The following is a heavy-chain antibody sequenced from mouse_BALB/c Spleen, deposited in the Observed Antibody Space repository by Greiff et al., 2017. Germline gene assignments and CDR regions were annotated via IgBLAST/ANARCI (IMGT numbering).Heavy chain of an antibody. V-gene: IGHV14-3*02. CDR2: IDPGNGNT. CDR3: ASRYGYDRGYFDY. Sequence: VQLQQSGAELVKPGASVKLSCTASGFNIKDTYMHWVKQRPEQGLEWIGRIDPGNGNTKYDPKFQGKATITADTSSNTAYLQLSSLTSEDTAVYYCASRYGYDRGYFDYWGQGTTLTVSS. D-gene: IGHD2-2*01. J-gene: IGHJ2*01. CDR1: GFNIKDTY.